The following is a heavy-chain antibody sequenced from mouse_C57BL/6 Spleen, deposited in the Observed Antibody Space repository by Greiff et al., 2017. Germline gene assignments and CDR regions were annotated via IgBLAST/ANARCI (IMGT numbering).Heavy chain of an antibody. D-gene: IGHD1-1*01. J-gene: IGHJ4*01. V-gene: IGHV1-55*01. CDR2: IYPGSGST. CDR3: AREGFITTVVAKGYAMDY. Sequence: VQLQQPGAELVKPGASVKMSCKASGYTFTSYWITWVKQRPGQGLEWIGDIYPGSGSTNYNEKFKSKATLTVDTSSSTAYIQLSSLTSEDSAVYYCAREGFITTVVAKGYAMDYWGQGTSVTVSS. CDR1: GYTFTSYW.